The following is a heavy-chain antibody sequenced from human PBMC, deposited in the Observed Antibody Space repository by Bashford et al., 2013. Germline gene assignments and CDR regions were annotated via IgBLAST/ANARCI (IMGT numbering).Heavy chain of an antibody. Sequence: PSVKVSLQDFWGYSFNDYYLHWVRQAPGQGLEWMAWINPDNGDTNYARKFQGRVTVTRDTSISAVYMDLTSLTSDDTAVYYCARDPRFYDRETFYSGLDVWG. V-gene: IGHV1-2*02. J-gene: IGHJ6*01. CDR3: ARDPRFYDRETFYSGLDV. CDR1: GYSFNDYY. D-gene: IGHD3-22*01. CDR2: INPDNGDT.